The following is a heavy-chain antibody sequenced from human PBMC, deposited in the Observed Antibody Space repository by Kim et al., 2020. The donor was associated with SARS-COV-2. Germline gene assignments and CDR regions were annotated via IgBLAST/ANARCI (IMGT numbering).Heavy chain of an antibody. Sequence: GGSLRLSCAASGFTFSSYGMHWVRQAPGKGLEWVAVIWYDGSNKHYADSVKGRFTISRDNSKNTLYLQMNSLRVEDTAVYYCARDLRRGYSYGYSDVWG. D-gene: IGHD5-18*01. V-gene: IGHV3-33*01. CDR3: ARDLRRGYSYGYSDV. J-gene: IGHJ6*02. CDR1: GFTFSSYG. CDR2: IWYDGSNK.